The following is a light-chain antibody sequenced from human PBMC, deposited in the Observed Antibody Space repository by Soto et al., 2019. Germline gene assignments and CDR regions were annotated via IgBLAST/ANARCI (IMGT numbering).Light chain of an antibody. J-gene: IGKJ4*01. Sequence: EIVLTQSPATLSLSPGERATLSCGASQSVSSSYLAWYQQKPGLAPRLLIYDASSRATGIPDRFSGCGSGTDFTLTISRLESEDFAVYYCQQYGSSPLTFGGGTKVEIK. CDR2: DAS. CDR1: QSVSSSY. V-gene: IGKV3D-20*01. CDR3: QQYGSSPLT.